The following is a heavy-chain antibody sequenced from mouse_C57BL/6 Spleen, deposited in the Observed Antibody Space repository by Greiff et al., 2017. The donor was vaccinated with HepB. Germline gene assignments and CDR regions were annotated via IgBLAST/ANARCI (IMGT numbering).Heavy chain of an antibody. J-gene: IGHJ2*01. V-gene: IGHV1-61*01. CDR3: ATGGHGYFDY. CDR1: GYTFTSYW. CDR2: IYPSDSET. D-gene: IGHD3-1*01. Sequence: LQQPGAELVRPGSSVKLSCKASGYTFTSYWMDWVKQRPGQGLEWIGNIYPSDSETHYNQKFKDKATLTVDKSSSTAYMQLSSLTSEDSAVYYCATGGHGYFDYWGQGTTLTVSS.